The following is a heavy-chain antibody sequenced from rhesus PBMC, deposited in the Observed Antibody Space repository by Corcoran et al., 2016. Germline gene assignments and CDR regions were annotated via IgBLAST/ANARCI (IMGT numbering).Heavy chain of an antibody. CDR2: IRSGGCST. CDR3: ANLKDTGY. V-gene: IGHV3S5*01. CDR1: GLTFSSYA. J-gene: IGHJ4*01. Sequence: DVQLVATGGGLVQPGGSLQLSCASTGLTFSSYAMRSVGQSPGKELDWVSAIRSGGCSTYSYDAVKGRFIIYSENSKNTISLHMNSPRAEDTAVYYRANLKDTGYWGQGVLVTVSS. D-gene: IGHD2-33*01.